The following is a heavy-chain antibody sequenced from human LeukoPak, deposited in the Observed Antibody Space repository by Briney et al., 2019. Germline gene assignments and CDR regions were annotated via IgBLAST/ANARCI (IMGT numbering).Heavy chain of an antibody. V-gene: IGHV4-30-2*01. CDR2: IYHSGST. CDR1: GGSISSGGYS. Sequence: MSSQTLSLTCAVSGGSISSGGYSWSWLRQPPGKGLEWIGYIYHSGSTYYNPSLKSRVTISVDRSKNQFSLKLSSVTAADTAVYYCARGEPHYYYDSSGYYYPWGQGTLVTVSS. CDR3: ARGEPHYYYDSSGYYYP. J-gene: IGHJ5*02. D-gene: IGHD3-22*01.